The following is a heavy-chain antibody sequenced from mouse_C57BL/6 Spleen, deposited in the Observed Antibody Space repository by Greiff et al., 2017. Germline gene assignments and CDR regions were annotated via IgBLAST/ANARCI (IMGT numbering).Heavy chain of an antibody. CDR2: IYPSDSET. Sequence: VQLQQPGAELVRPGSSVKLSCKASGYTFTSYWMDWVKQRPGQGLEWIGNIYPSDSETHYNQKFKDKATLTVDKSSSTAYMQLSSLTSEDSAVYYCARGGGLLGDYWGQGTTLTVSS. J-gene: IGHJ2*01. CDR1: GYTFTSYW. D-gene: IGHD2-1*01. V-gene: IGHV1-61*01. CDR3: ARGGGLLGDY.